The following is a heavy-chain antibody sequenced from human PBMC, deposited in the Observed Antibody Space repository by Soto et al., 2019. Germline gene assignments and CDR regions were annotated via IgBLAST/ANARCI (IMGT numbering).Heavy chain of an antibody. CDR1: GYSFSDYY. D-gene: IGHD3-22*01. V-gene: IGHV1-2*02. Sequence: QVQLEQSGAEVKKPGASVRVSCKASGYSFSDYYIHWVRQAPGQGLEWMGWIVPNNGGTKYAQKFQERVTMTRDTSITTAYMELSRLRSDDTAVYYGARGTFDSRDNYCAGWFDPWGQGTLVTVSS. CDR3: ARGTFDSRDNYCAGWFDP. J-gene: IGHJ5*02. CDR2: IVPNNGGT.